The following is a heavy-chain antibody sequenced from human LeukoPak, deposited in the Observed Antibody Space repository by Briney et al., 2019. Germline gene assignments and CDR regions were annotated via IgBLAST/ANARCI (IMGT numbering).Heavy chain of an antibody. CDR3: ARTAGYHDSSGYYLDAFDI. CDR2: TFAGYSYT. CDR1: GYNFTPYW. D-gene: IGHD3-22*01. V-gene: IGHV5-51*01. Sequence: GESLKISCQSSGYNFTPYWIVWVRQMPGKGLEWMGITFAGYSYTIYSPSFQGQVTISADKSISTAYLQWSSLKASDTAMYYCARTAGYHDSSGYYLDAFDIWGQGTKVTVSS. J-gene: IGHJ3*02.